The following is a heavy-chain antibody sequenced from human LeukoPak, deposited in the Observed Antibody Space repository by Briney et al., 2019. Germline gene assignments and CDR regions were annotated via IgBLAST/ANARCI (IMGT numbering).Heavy chain of an antibody. CDR2: ISYDGSNK. J-gene: IGHJ4*02. CDR3: ARDRDIVATVFDY. D-gene: IGHD5-12*01. CDR1: GFTFSSYA. V-gene: IGHV3-30*04. Sequence: PGGSLRLSCAASGFTFSSYAMHWVRQAPGKGLEWVAVISYDGSNKYYADSVMGRFTISRDNSKNTLYLQMNSLRAEDTAVYYCARDRDIVATVFDYWGQGTLVTVSS.